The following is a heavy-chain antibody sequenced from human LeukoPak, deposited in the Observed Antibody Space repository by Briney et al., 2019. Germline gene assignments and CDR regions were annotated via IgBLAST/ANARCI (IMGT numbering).Heavy chain of an antibody. Sequence: SETLSLTCAVYGGSFSGYYWSWIRQPPGKGLEWIGEINHRGSTNYNPSLKSRVTISVDTSKNQFSLKLSSVTAADTAVYYCASTSAMVYFDYWGQGTLVTVSS. CDR1: GGSFSGYY. D-gene: IGHD5-18*01. CDR2: INHRGST. V-gene: IGHV4-34*01. J-gene: IGHJ4*02. CDR3: ASTSAMVYFDY.